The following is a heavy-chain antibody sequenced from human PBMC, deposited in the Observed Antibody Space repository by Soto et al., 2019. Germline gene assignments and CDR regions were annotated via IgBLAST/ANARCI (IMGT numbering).Heavy chain of an antibody. CDR2: IYDSGST. J-gene: IGHJ4*02. CDR1: CGSISRSVYF. CDR3: ARSSRSYFDY. Sequence: PAETLSLTCPVSCGSISRSVYFWSWIRQHPGKGLDWIGYIYDSGSTYCNPSLKSRVSLSVDTSKNQFSLNLTSVTAADTAMYYCARSSRSYFDYWGQGTLVNVSS. V-gene: IGHV4-31*03.